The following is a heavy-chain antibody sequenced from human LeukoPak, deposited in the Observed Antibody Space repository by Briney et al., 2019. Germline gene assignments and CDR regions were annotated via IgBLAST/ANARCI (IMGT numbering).Heavy chain of an antibody. CDR1: GFTFSGSA. Sequence: GGSLRLSCAASGFTFSGSAMHWVRQAPGKGLEWVAVISYDGSNKYYADSVKGRFTISRDNSKNTLYLQMNSLRAEDTAVYYCAKAEPANYYYYGMDVWGQGTTVTVSS. CDR3: AKAEPANYYYYGMDV. CDR2: ISYDGSNK. V-gene: IGHV3-30*04. J-gene: IGHJ6*02.